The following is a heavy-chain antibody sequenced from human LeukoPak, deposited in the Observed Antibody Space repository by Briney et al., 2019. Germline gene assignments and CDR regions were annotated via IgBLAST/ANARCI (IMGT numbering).Heavy chain of an antibody. Sequence: SETLSLTCTVSGCTISSYYWSWVRQPPGKGLEWISYIYYSGSTNYNPSLKSRVTISVDTSKNQFSLKLSSVTAADTAVYYCARRYGSGSSGTFDYWGQGALATVSS. CDR3: ARRYGSGSSGTFDY. D-gene: IGHD3-10*01. CDR2: IYYSGST. J-gene: IGHJ4*02. V-gene: IGHV4-59*01. CDR1: GCTISSYY.